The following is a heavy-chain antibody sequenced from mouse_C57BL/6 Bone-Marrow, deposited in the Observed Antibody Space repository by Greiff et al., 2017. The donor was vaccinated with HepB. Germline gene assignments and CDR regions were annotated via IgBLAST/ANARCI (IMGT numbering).Heavy chain of an antibody. Sequence: EVKLMESGGGLVQPGGSLSLSCAASGFTFTDYYMSWVRQPPGKALEWLGFIRNKANGYPTEYSASVKGRFTISRDNSQSILYLQMNALRAEDSATYYCARYNTTGGYFDVWGTGTTVTVSS. J-gene: IGHJ1*03. CDR3: ARYNTTGGYFDV. CDR1: GFTFTDYY. V-gene: IGHV7-3*01. CDR2: IRNKANGYPT. D-gene: IGHD1-1*01.